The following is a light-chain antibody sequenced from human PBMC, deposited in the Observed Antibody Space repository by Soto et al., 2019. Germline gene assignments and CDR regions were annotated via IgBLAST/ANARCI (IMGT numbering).Light chain of an antibody. CDR2: EVS. CDR3: SSYTSNNTVV. CDR1: NSDVGGYNY. Sequence: QSALTQPASVSGSPGQSITISCTGTNSDVGGYNYVSWYQQHPGKAPKLMIYEVSNRPSGVSNRFSGSKFGNTASLTISGLQAEDEADYYCSSYTSNNTVVFGGGTKLTVL. V-gene: IGLV2-14*01. J-gene: IGLJ2*01.